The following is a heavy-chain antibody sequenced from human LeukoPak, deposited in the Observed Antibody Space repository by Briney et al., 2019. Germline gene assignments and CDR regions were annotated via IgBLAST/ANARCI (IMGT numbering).Heavy chain of an antibody. D-gene: IGHD6-19*01. V-gene: IGHV3-9*01. CDR1: GFTFDDYA. CDR2: ISWNSGSI. Sequence: GGSLRLSCAASGFTFDDYAMHWVRQAPGKGLEWVSGISWNSGSIGYADSVKGRFTISRDNAKNSLSLQMNSLRAEDTALYYCAKAPSGIAVAGYFDYWGQGTLVTVSS. J-gene: IGHJ4*02. CDR3: AKAPSGIAVAGYFDY.